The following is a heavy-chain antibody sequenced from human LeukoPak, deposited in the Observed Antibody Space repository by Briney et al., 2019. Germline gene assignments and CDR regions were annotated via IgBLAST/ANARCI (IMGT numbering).Heavy chain of an antibody. CDR2: LSGRGDDA. J-gene: IGHJ4*02. V-gene: IGHV3-23*01. CDR1: GYTFGDYA. CDR3: AREWGIQLWSGGFSGDY. D-gene: IGHD5-18*01. Sequence: GGSLRLSCAASGYTFGDYAVSWVRQAPGKGLEWVSTLSGRGDDAFYADSVKGRFTISRDNAKNSLYLQMNSLRAEDTAVYYCAREWGIQLWSGGFSGDYWGQGTLVTVSS.